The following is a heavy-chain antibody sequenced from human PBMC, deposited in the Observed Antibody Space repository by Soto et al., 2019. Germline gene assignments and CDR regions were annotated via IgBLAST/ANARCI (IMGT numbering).Heavy chain of an antibody. J-gene: IGHJ5*02. Sequence: LSLTCSVSGASIGSGDNSWSWIRQSPGKGLEWIGYIYHSGRTSYNPSLESRVTISVDRSKNQFSLKLTSATAADSAVYFCARALVVLAGPPFSWFESWGQRTLVTVCS. CDR2: IYHSGRT. V-gene: IGHV4-30-2*06. CDR1: GASIGSGDNS. D-gene: IGHD2-21*01. CDR3: ARALVVLAGPPFSWFES.